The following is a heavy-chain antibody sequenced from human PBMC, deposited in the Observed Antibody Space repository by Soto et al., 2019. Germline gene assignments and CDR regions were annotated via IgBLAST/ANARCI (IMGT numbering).Heavy chain of an antibody. CDR1: GFSISTYG. CDR3: ARWNGYGDS. J-gene: IGHJ4*02. CDR2: FSGSSGNT. Sequence: LRLSCAASGFSISTYGVTWVRQAPGKGLEWVSGFSGSSGNTYYADSVKGRFTTSRDNSKNTVYLQMNSLRAEDTAVYYCARWNGYGDSWGQGTLVTVSS. D-gene: IGHD1-1*01. V-gene: IGHV3-23*01.